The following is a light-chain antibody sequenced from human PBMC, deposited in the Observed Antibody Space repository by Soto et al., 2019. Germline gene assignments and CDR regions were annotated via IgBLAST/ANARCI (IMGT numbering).Light chain of an antibody. CDR3: SAFTGSNYV. V-gene: IGLV2-14*03. CDR2: DVS. Sequence: LTQPASVSGSPGQSITISCTGTISDVGGYNFVSWYQQYPGKAPKLMICDVSNRPSGVSNRFSGSKSGNTASLTISGLQAEDEADYYCSAFTGSNYVFGTGTKVTVL. CDR1: ISDVGGYNF. J-gene: IGLJ1*01.